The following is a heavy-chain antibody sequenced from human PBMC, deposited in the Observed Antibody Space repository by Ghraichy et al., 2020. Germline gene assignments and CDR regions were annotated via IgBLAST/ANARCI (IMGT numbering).Heavy chain of an antibody. J-gene: IGHJ4*02. V-gene: IGHV3-53*01. CDR3: ASLDHYYDSSGYPHPFDY. CDR1: GFTVSSNY. Sequence: GGSLRLSCAASGFTVSSNYMSWVRQAPGKGLEWVSVIYSGGSTYYADSVKGRFTISRDNSKNTLYLQMNSLRAEDTAVYYCASLDHYYDSSGYPHPFDYWGQGTLVTVSS. D-gene: IGHD3-22*01. CDR2: IYSGGST.